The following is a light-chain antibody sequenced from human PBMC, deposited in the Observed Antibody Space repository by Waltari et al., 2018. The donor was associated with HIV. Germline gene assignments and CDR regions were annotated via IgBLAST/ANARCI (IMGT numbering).Light chain of an antibody. J-gene: IGKJ4*01. CDR3: QQYYSLGPT. CDR2: WAS. V-gene: IGKV4-1*01. CDR1: RTILFSSDNRNC. Sequence: DIVMTQSPNSLAVSLGERATINCRSSRTILFSSDNRNCLAWYQQKPGQSPKLLIYWASTRASGVPDRFSGSGSGTNFSLTISTLQTDDVALYYFQQYYSLGPTFGGGTKVEIK.